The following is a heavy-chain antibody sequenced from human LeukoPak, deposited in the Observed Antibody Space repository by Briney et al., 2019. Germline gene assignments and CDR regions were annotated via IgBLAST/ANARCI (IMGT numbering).Heavy chain of an antibody. CDR3: AKDKPYEQAVAGTFDI. CDR2: ISWNSGSI. Sequence: SGGSLRLSCAASGFTFDDYAMHWVRQAPGKGLEWVSGISWNSGSIGYADSVKGRFTISRDNANNSLYLQMNSLRAEDTALDYCAKDKPYEQAVAGTFDIWGQGTMVTVSS. J-gene: IGHJ3*02. V-gene: IGHV3-9*01. CDR1: GFTFDDYA. D-gene: IGHD6-19*01.